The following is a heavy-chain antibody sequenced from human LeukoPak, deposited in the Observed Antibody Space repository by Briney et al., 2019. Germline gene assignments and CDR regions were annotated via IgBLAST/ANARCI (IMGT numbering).Heavy chain of an antibody. V-gene: IGHV3-74*01. CDR1: GFTFSRDW. CDR2: IKSDGST. J-gene: IGHJ1*01. Sequence: PGGSLRLSCAASGFTFSRDWMHWVRQAAGRWMVWVARIKSDGSTNYADSVKGRFTISRDNAKNTVSLQMNSLRAEDTGVYYCARAPTEIGGYYPEYFRHWGQGTLVTVSS. CDR3: ARAPTEIGGYYPEYFRH. D-gene: IGHD3-22*01.